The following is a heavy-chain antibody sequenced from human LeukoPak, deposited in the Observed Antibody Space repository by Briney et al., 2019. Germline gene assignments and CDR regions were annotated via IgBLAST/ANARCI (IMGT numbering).Heavy chain of an antibody. CDR2: IYYSGST. J-gene: IGHJ5*02. CDR3: ASDYSSGWYNWFDP. V-gene: IGHV4-59*11. CDR1: GGSISSHY. D-gene: IGHD6-19*01. Sequence: SETLSLTCTVSGGSISSHYWSWIRQPPGKGLEWIGYIYYSGSTNYNPSHKSRVTISVDTSKNQFSLKLSSVTAADTAVYYCASDYSSGWYNWFDPWGQGTLVTVSS.